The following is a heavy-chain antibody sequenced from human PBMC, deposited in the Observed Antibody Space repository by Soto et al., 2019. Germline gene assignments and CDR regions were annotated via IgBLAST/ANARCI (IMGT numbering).Heavy chain of an antibody. Sequence: SETLSLTCTVPGDSVSSTRYYWGWIRQPPGKGLEWIGSRYYSGSTYYNPSLKSRVTVSVDTSKNRFSLKLSPVTAADTAVYYCARQGRITGTGSFDYWGQGTLVTVSS. CDR3: ARQGRITGTGSFDY. V-gene: IGHV4-39*01. CDR2: RYYSGST. J-gene: IGHJ4*02. D-gene: IGHD1-7*01. CDR1: GDSVSSTRYY.